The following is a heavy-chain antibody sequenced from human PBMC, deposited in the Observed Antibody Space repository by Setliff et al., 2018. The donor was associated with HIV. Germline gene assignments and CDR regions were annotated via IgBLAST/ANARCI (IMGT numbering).Heavy chain of an antibody. V-gene: IGHV1-3*01. Sequence: ASVKVSCKASGYTFSSYAMHWVRQAPGQRLEWMGWINAGNGNTKYSQKFQGRVTITRETSASIAYMELSSLRSEDTAVYYCARSAYCGGGSCYHLFDTFDIWGQGTVVTVSS. CDR2: INAGNGNT. J-gene: IGHJ3*02. CDR1: GYTFSSYA. D-gene: IGHD2-15*01. CDR3: ARSAYCGGGSCYHLFDTFDI.